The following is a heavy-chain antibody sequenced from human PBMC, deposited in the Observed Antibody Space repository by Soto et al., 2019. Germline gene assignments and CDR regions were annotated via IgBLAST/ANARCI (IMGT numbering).Heavy chain of an antibody. D-gene: IGHD1-7*01. Sequence: SETLSLTCTVSGGSISSYYWSWIRQPPGKGLEWIGYIYYSGSTNYNPSLKSRVTISVDTSKNQFSLKLSSVTAADTAVYYCARATTSKVRPYYYYMDVWGKGTTVTVSS. CDR2: IYYSGST. CDR3: ARATTSKVRPYYYYMDV. J-gene: IGHJ6*03. V-gene: IGHV4-59*01. CDR1: GGSISSYY.